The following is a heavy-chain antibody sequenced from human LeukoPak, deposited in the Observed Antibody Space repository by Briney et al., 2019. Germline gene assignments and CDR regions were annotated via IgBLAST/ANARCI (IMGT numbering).Heavy chain of an antibody. CDR3: ARITMVRGVIIRRYFDY. CDR1: GGSFSGYY. V-gene: IGHV4-34*01. CDR2: INHSGST. J-gene: IGHJ4*02. D-gene: IGHD3-10*01. Sequence: PSETLSLTCAVYGGSFSGYYWSWIRQPPGKGLGWIGEINHSGSTNYNPSLKSRVTISVDTSKNQFSLKLSSVTAADTAVYYCARITMVRGVIIRRYFDYWGQGTLVTVSS.